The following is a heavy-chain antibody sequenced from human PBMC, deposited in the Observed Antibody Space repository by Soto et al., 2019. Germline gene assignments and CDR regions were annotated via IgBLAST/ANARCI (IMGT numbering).Heavy chain of an antibody. CDR1: DGSISSSNYF. V-gene: IGHV4-39*01. CDR2: IHYSGST. Sequence: SETLSLTCTVADGSISSSNYFWGWIRQPPGKGLEWIGSIHYSGSTYYNLSLKSRVTISVDTSKNQFSLKLTSVTAADTAVYYCARQRDYYDTSGDSYFDYWGQGTLVTVS. D-gene: IGHD3-22*01. CDR3: ARQRDYYDTSGDSYFDY. J-gene: IGHJ4*02.